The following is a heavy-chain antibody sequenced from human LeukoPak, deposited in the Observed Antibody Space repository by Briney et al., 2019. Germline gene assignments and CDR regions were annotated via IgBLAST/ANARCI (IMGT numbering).Heavy chain of an antibody. CDR2: IYHSGST. Sequence: KTSQTLSLTCAVSGYSISSGYYWGWIRQPPGKGLEWIGSIYHSGSTYYNPSLKSRVTISVDTSKNQFSLKLSSVTAADTAVYYCARVRCGYCSSTSCHCPLDYWGQGTLVTVSS. J-gene: IGHJ4*02. CDR1: GYSISSGYY. V-gene: IGHV4-38-2*01. CDR3: ARVRCGYCSSTSCHCPLDY. D-gene: IGHD2-2*01.